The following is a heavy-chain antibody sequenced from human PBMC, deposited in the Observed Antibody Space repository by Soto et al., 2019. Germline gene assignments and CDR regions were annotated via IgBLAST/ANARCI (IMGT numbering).Heavy chain of an antibody. CDR1: GFSLSSYW. J-gene: IGHJ4*02. Sequence: EVQLLVSGGGLVQPGGSLRLSCEASGFSLSSYWMSWVRQAPGKGLEWVANMNQDGSESDYVGSVKGRFTFTRDNAKNSLYLQLNSLRAEDTAVYYCARLSTSAGRRDLACWGQGTLVTVSS. CDR2: MNQDGSES. V-gene: IGHV3-7*01. CDR3: ARLSTSAGRRDLAC.